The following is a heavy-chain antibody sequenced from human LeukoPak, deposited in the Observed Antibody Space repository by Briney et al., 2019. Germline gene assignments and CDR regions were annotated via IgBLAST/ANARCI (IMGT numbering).Heavy chain of an antibody. D-gene: IGHD1-7*01. V-gene: IGHV3-23*01. CDR3: AKDTNWNYDWFDP. J-gene: IGHJ5*02. CDR1: GFTFTTYD. Sequence: GGSLRLSCAASGFTFTTYDMSWVRQDPGKGREWVSAIIGSGGRTYYADSVKGRFTISRDNSKSTLYLQMNSLRAEDTAVYYCAKDTNWNYDWFDPWGQGTLVTVSS. CDR2: IIGSGGRT.